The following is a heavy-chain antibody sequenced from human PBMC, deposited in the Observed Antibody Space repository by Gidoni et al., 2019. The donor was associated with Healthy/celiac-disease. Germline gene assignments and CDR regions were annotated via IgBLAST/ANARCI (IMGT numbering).Heavy chain of an antibody. Sequence: CKASGATSRSHAISWARQAPGQGLEWLGGIIPICGTENYAQKCQGSVTITADESTSTAYMGLSSLRSEDTAVYYWAGGDDVRKMATITAEYFQHWGQGTLVTVSS. CDR2: IIPICGTE. D-gene: IGHD5-12*01. J-gene: IGHJ1*01. V-gene: IGHV1-69*01. CDR1: GATSRSHA. CDR3: AGGDDVRKMATITAEYFQH.